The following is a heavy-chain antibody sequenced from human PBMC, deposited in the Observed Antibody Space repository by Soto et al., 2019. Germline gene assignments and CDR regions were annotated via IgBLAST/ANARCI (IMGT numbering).Heavy chain of an antibody. J-gene: IGHJ3*02. Sequence: EVQLVESGGGLVQPGGSLRLSCVASGFTFSTFWMTWVRQAPGKGLEWVANIRPDGGEESYGDSVRGRFTISRDNSKNSLFLQMHSLRAEDTAVYYCGRERSRLGAFDIWGQGTMVTVSS. CDR1: GFTFSTFW. CDR3: GRERSRLGAFDI. D-gene: IGHD4-17*01. V-gene: IGHV3-7*01. CDR2: IRPDGGEE.